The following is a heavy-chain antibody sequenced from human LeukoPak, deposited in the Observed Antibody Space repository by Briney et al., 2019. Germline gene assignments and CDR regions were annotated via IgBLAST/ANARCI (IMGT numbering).Heavy chain of an antibody. CDR1: GFTVSSNY. J-gene: IGHJ3*02. CDR3: ARDAVGATHAFDI. V-gene: IGHV3-66*01. CDR2: IYSGGST. Sequence: GGSLRLSCAASGFTVSSNYMSWVRQAPGKGLEWVSVIYSGGSTYYADSVKGRFTISRDNSKNTLYLQMNSLRAEDTAVYYCARDAVGATHAFDIWGQGTMVTASS. D-gene: IGHD1-26*01.